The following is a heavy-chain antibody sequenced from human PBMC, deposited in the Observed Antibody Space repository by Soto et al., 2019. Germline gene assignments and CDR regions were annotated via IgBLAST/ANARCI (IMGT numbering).Heavy chain of an antibody. J-gene: IGHJ6*03. CDR3: ARGDGRDGPLHGDYYYYYMDV. Sequence: GASVKVSCKASGYTFTSYDINWVRQATGQGLEWMGWMNPNSGNTGYAQKFQGRVTMTRNISISTAYMELSSLRSEDTAVYYCARGDGRDGPLHGDYYYYYMDVWGKGTTVTVSS. V-gene: IGHV1-8*01. CDR2: MNPNSGNT. D-gene: IGHD1-26*01. CDR1: GYTFTSYD.